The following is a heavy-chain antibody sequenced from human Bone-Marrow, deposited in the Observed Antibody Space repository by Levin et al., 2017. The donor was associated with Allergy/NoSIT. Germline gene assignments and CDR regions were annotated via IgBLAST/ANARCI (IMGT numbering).Heavy chain of an antibody. D-gene: IGHD3-10*01. Sequence: GGSLRLSCAASGFTFSSYSMNWVRQAPGKGLEWVSYISSSSSTIYYADSVKGRFTISRDNAKNSLYLQMNSLRAEDTAVYFCARGTKGSGSYDKKGFDYWGQGTLVTVSS. V-gene: IGHV3-48*01. CDR1: GFTFSSYS. J-gene: IGHJ4*02. CDR3: ARGTKGSGSYDKKGFDY. CDR2: ISSSSSTI.